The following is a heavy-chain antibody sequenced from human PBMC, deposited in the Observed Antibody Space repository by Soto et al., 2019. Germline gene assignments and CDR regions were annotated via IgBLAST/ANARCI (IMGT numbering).Heavy chain of an antibody. V-gene: IGHV3-23*01. J-gene: IGHJ4*02. CDR2: ISGSGGSA. CDR3: AKEPYSDFWSAYYYFDY. Sequence: EVQLLESGGGLVQPGGSLRLSCAASGFTFGSHAMIWVRQAPGKGLEWVSAISGSGGSAYYADSVKGRITISRDNSINPLYLQMNSLRAEDTALYYCAKEPYSDFWSAYYYFDYWGQGTLVTVSS. CDR1: GFTFGSHA. D-gene: IGHD3-3*01.